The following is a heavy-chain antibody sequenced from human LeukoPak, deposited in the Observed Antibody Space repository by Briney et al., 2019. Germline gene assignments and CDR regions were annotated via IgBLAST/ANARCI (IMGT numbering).Heavy chain of an antibody. J-gene: IGHJ4*02. CDR3: AKRGVVVSGAPGSTWPFDS. V-gene: IGHV3-23*01. D-gene: IGHD2-2*01. Sequence: HTGGSLRLSCAASGFTFSGYAMSWVRQAPGKGLEWVSGLSGSTGSTYYADSVKGRFTISRDNSKNTLYLQLNSLRAEDTAVYYCAKRGVVVSGAPGSTWPFDSWGQGTLVTVSS. CDR1: GFTFSGYA. CDR2: LSGSTGST.